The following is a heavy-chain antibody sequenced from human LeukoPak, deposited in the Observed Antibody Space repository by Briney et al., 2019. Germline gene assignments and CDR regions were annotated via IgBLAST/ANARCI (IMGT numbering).Heavy chain of an antibody. CDR1: GFTFSIYG. V-gene: IGHV3-30*18. J-gene: IGHJ4*02. Sequence: QPGGSLRLSCAASGFTFSIYGMHWVRQAPEKSLEWVAAISSDGNGIFYADSIRGRFTISRDNSRNTVSLQMNSLRAEDTAIYYCAKRGHFSSSWYHYFDYWGQGTLVTVSS. D-gene: IGHD6-13*01. CDR2: ISSDGNGI. CDR3: AKRGHFSSSWYHYFDY.